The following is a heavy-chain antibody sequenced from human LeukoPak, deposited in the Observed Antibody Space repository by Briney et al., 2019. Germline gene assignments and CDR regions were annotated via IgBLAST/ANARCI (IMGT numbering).Heavy chain of an antibody. CDR3: ARVNCGGNCYAPQWYLDL. CDR1: GYTFTSYD. CDR2: MNPNSGNT. Sequence: ASVKVSCKASGYTFTSYDINWVRQATGQGLEWMGWMNPNSGNTGYAQKFQGRVTMTRDTSISTAYMELSSLRSEDTAVYYCARVNCGGNCYAPQWYLDLWGRGTLVTVSS. D-gene: IGHD2-21*02. J-gene: IGHJ2*01. V-gene: IGHV1-8*01.